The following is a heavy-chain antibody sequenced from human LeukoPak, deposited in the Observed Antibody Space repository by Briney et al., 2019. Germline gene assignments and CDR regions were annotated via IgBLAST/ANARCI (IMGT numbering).Heavy chain of an antibody. CDR1: GGSISSGDYY. V-gene: IGHV4-30-4*01. CDR2: IYYSGST. Sequence: PSETLSLTCTVSGGSISSGDYYWSWIRQPPGKGLEWIGCIYYSGSTYYNPSLKSRVTISVDTSKNQFSLKLSSVTAADTAVYYCARGVLYDSSGLNWFDPWGQGTLVTVSS. D-gene: IGHD3-22*01. J-gene: IGHJ5*02. CDR3: ARGVLYDSSGLNWFDP.